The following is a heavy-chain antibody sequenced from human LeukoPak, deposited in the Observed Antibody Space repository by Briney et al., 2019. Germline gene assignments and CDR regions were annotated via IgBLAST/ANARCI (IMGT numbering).Heavy chain of an antibody. CDR2: INHSGST. J-gene: IGHJ3*02. CDR1: GGSFSGYY. Sequence: SETLSLTCAVYGGSFSGYYRSWIRQPPGKGLEWIGEINHSGSTNYNPSLKSRVTISVDTSKTQFSLKLSSVTAADTAMYYCARGNYYDSSTYYRAFDIWGQGTMVTVSS. V-gene: IGHV4-34*01. CDR3: ARGNYYDSSTYYRAFDI. D-gene: IGHD3-22*01.